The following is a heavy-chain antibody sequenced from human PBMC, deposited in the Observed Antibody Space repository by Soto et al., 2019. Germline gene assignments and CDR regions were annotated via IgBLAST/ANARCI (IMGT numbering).Heavy chain of an antibody. CDR2: VNSDATDT. J-gene: IGHJ5*02. V-gene: IGHV3-74*01. CDR3: VRGFPWFDP. CDR1: GFTFSSYW. Sequence: GSLRLSCAASGFTFSSYWMHWVRQAPGKGLVWVSRVNSDATDTTYADSVRGRFTISRDNAKNTLYLQMNSLRAEDTAVYYCVRGFPWFDPWGQGTLVTVSS. D-gene: IGHD3-3*01.